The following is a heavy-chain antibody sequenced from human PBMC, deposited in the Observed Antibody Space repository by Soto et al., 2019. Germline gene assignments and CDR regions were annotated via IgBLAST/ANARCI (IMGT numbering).Heavy chain of an antibody. CDR2: LNPNGGST. V-gene: IGHV1-46*01. J-gene: IGHJ4*02. CDR3: GRNLAAGDY. CDR1: GYTFTNSY. Sequence: ASVKVSCKASGYTFTNSYIHWVRQAPGQGLEWMALLNPNGGSTNYAQNFQGRVTVTRDTSTSTVYMELTSLTSEDTAVYYCGRNLAAGDYWGQGTLVTVS. D-gene: IGHD6-13*01.